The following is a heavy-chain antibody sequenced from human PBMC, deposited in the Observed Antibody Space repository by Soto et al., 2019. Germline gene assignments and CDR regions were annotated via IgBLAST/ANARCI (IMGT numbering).Heavy chain of an antibody. D-gene: IGHD2-21*01. CDR2: IHPDGST. CDR1: GFNVNSYY. J-gene: IGHJ4*02. CDR3: RSGHYGGSVQ. Sequence: PGGSLRLACALSGFNVNSYYLTCVRQAPEKGLEWVSLIHPDGSTYYGDSVKGRFTVSRDTSKNVLFLQMNSLTDADTAVYNCRSGHYGGSVQWGQGTLVTVSS. V-gene: IGHV3-53*01.